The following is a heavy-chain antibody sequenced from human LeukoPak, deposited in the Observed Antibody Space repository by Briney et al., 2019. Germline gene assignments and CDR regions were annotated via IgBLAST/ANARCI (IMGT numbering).Heavy chain of an antibody. J-gene: IGHJ4*02. Sequence: SETLSLTCTVSGGSISSYYWSWIRQPAGKGLEWIGRIYTSGSTNYNPSLKSRVTMSVDTSKNQFSLKLSSVTAADTAVYYCASGGVSVDFDWFDYWGQGTLVTVSS. CDR3: ASGGVSVDFDWFDY. V-gene: IGHV4-4*07. CDR2: IYTSGST. CDR1: GGSISSYY. D-gene: IGHD3-9*01.